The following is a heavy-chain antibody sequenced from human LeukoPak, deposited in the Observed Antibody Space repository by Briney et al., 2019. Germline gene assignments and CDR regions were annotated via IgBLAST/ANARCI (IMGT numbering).Heavy chain of an antibody. CDR3: TTGPYYYDSSNLSDY. Sequence: AGGSLRLSCTASGFTFGDYAMSWVRQAPGKGLEWVSFIRSKTYGGTTEYAASVKGRFTISRDDSKSIAYLQMNSLKTEDTAVYYCTTGPYYYDSSNLSDYWGQGTLVTVSS. J-gene: IGHJ4*02. CDR1: GFTFGDYA. V-gene: IGHV3-49*04. D-gene: IGHD3-22*01. CDR2: IRSKTYGGTT.